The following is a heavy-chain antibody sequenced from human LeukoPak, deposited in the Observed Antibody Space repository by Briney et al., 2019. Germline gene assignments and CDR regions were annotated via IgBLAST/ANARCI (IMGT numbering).Heavy chain of an antibody. V-gene: IGHV4-59*01. Sequence: SETLSLTCTVSGGSISSYYWSWIRQPPGKGLEWIGYIYYSGSPTYNPSLKSRVTISVDTSKNQFSLKLSSVTAADTAVYYCARDGIAAAGTGSYYYGMDVWGQGTTVTVSS. D-gene: IGHD6-13*01. CDR1: GGSISSYY. J-gene: IGHJ6*02. CDR2: IYYSGSP. CDR3: ARDGIAAAGTGSYYYGMDV.